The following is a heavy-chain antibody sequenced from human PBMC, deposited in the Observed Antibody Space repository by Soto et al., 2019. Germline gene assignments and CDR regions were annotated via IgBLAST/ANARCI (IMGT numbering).Heavy chain of an antibody. CDR1: GGSFSGYY. CDR2: INHSGST. J-gene: IGHJ4*02. D-gene: IGHD5-12*01. Sequence: QVQLQQWGAGLLKPSETLSVTCAVYGGSFSGYYWSWIRQPPGKGLEWIGEINHSGSTNYNPSLKSRVTISVDTSKNQFSLKLSSVTAADTAVYYCARSGAGYNWGYWGQGTLVTVSS. V-gene: IGHV4-34*01. CDR3: ARSGAGYNWGY.